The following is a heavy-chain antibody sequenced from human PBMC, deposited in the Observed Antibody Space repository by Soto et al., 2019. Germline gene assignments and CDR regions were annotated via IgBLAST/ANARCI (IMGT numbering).Heavy chain of an antibody. CDR3: AKVRGSPIVGVVDVLKFYYQDVDV. V-gene: IGHV3-9*01. Sequence: EVQLVESGGGLVRPGRSLRLSSAASGFTFDDYAMHWVRQAPGKGLEWVSGISWNSDFIAYADSVKGRFTVSRDSANNFLYLQMNSLRSEDTALYYCAKVRGSPIVGVVDVLKFYYQDVDVWGHGTTVTVSS. D-gene: IGHD3-3*01. J-gene: IGHJ6*02. CDR1: GFTFDDYA. CDR2: ISWNSDFI.